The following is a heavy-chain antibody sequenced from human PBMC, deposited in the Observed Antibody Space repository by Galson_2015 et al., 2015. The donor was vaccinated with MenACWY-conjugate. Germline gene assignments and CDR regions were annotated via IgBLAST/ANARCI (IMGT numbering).Heavy chain of an antibody. Sequence: SETLSLTCTVSGGSVSNVNYYWSWLRQPPGKGLEWIGYIYYTGSTNYNPSLKSRVTMSVDTSKTQFSLKLTSVTAADTAAYYCARVSGSASYSGEEWFAPWGQGTLVTVSS. CDR2: IYYTGST. CDR1: GGSVSNVNYY. CDR3: ARVSGSASYSGEEWFAP. V-gene: IGHV4-61*01. J-gene: IGHJ5*02. D-gene: IGHD3-10*01.